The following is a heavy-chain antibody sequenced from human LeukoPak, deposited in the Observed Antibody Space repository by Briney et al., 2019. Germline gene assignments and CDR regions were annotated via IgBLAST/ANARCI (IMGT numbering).Heavy chain of an antibody. CDR2: IYYSGST. CDR3: ASFYCSGGSCYQYFSYYYMDV. D-gene: IGHD2-15*01. CDR1: GYSISSGYY. V-gene: IGHV4-38-2*02. Sequence: SETLSLTCTVSGYSISSGYYWGWIRQPPGKGLEWIGSIYYSGSTYYNPSLQSRVTISVDTSKNQFSLKLNSVTAADTAVYYCASFYCSGGSCYQYFSYYYMDVGGKGTTVTISS. J-gene: IGHJ6*03.